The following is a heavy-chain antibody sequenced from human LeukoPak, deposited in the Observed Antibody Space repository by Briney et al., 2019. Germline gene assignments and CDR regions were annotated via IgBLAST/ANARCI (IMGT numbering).Heavy chain of an antibody. D-gene: IGHD3-3*01. CDR1: GYTFTSYY. V-gene: IGHV1-46*01. CDR2: INPSGGST. Sequence: ASVKVSCKASGYTFTSYYMHWVRQAPGQGLEWMGIINPSGGSTSYAQKFQGRVTMTRDTSTSTAYMELRSLRSDDTAVYYCARDGRRILDYWGQGTLVTVSS. J-gene: IGHJ4*02. CDR3: ARDGRRILDY.